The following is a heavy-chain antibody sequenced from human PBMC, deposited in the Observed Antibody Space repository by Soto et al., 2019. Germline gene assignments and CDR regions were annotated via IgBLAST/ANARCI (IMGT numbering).Heavy chain of an antibody. D-gene: IGHD5-12*01. CDR2: IKSKTDGGTI. V-gene: IGHV3-15*01. Sequence: EVQLVESGGGLVKPGGSLRLSCAASGFTFSDTWMTWVRQAPGKGLEWVGRIKSKTDGGTIDYAAPVQGRFTISRDDSKNTAYLQMNSLKTEDTAVYYCTRHKDRRDGYKDYWGQGTLVTVSS. CDR3: TRHKDRRDGYKDY. CDR1: GFTFSDTW. J-gene: IGHJ4*02.